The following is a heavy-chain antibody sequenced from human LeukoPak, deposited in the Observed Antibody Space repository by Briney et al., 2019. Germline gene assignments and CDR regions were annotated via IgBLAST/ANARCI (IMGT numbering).Heavy chain of an antibody. CDR2: IYTSGSS. CDR3: ARHGYCSGGSCFSFDP. Sequence: PSETLSLTCTVSGGSISSYYWSWIRQPAGKGLEWIGRIYTSGSSNYNPSLKSRVTMSVDTSKNQFSLKLSFVTTADTAVYYCARHGYCSGGSCFSFDPWGQGTLVTVSS. D-gene: IGHD2-15*01. CDR1: GGSISSYY. J-gene: IGHJ5*02. V-gene: IGHV4-4*07.